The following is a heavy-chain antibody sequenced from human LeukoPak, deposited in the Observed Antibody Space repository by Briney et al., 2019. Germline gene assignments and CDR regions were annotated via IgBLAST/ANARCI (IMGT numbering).Heavy chain of an antibody. V-gene: IGHV1-18*01. CDR2: ISAYNGNT. CDR1: GYTFTSYG. D-gene: IGHD3-9*01. J-gene: IGHJ6*02. Sequence: VGSVKVSCKASGYTFTSYGISWVRQAPGQGLEWMGWISAYNGNTNYAQKLQGRVTMTTDTSTSTAYMELRSLISDDTAVYYCARAVYFDWLPTYCYYYGMDVWGQGTTVTVSS. CDR3: ARAVYFDWLPTYCYYYGMDV.